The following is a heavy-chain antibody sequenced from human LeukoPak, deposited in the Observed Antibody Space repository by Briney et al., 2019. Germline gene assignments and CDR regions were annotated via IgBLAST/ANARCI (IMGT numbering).Heavy chain of an antibody. V-gene: IGHV1-18*01. D-gene: IGHD1-26*01. CDR1: GYTFTIYV. Sequence: ASVKVSCKASGYTFTIYVISWVRQAPGQGLEWMGGISAYNGNTNYAQKLQGRVTMTTDTSTSTAYMELRSLRSDDTAVYYCARGVAEWEQVDWGQGTLVTVSS. CDR3: ARGVAEWEQVD. J-gene: IGHJ4*02. CDR2: ISAYNGNT.